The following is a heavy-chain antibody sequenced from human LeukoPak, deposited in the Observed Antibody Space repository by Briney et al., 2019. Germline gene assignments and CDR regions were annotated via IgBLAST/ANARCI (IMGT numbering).Heavy chain of an antibody. V-gene: IGHV3-21*01. CDR1: GFTFSSYS. CDR3: ARDVEAMAAAGGGVDY. J-gene: IGHJ4*02. CDR2: ITSSSNYI. Sequence: GGSLRLSCAASGFTFSSYSMNWVRQAPGKGLEWVSSITSSSNYIYYADSVKGRSTISRDNAKNSLYLQMNSLRAEDTAVYYCARDVEAMAAAGGGVDYWGQGTLVTVSS. D-gene: IGHD6-13*01.